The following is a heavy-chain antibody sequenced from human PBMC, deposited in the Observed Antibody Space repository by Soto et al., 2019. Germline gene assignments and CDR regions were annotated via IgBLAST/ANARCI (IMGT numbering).Heavy chain of an antibody. CDR3: ARQGGEYNTMSDY. Sequence: EXLKISCKGSGYXFSKYWIGWVRQTPGKGLEWMGMIYPGDSDARYSPSFEGHVTFSVDKSINTAYLQWNSLKASDTAMYYCARQGGEYNTMSDYWGQGTLVTVSP. J-gene: IGHJ4*02. CDR1: GYXFSKYW. V-gene: IGHV5-51*01. CDR2: IYPGDSDA. D-gene: IGHD3-10*01.